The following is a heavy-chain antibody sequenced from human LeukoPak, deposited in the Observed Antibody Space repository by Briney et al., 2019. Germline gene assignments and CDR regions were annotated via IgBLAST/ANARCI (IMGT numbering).Heavy chain of an antibody. D-gene: IGHD5-12*01. CDR2: IYYSGTT. CDR3: ARRGDSGYDQFDY. V-gene: IGHV4-59*08. J-gene: IGHJ4*02. CDR1: GGSIGTYS. Sequence: SETLSLTCTVSGGSIGTYSWNWIRQPPGKGLEWIGYIYYSGTTNYNPSLKSRVTISVDTSKNQFSLKLSSVTAADTAVYYCARRGDSGYDQFDYWGQGTLVTVSS.